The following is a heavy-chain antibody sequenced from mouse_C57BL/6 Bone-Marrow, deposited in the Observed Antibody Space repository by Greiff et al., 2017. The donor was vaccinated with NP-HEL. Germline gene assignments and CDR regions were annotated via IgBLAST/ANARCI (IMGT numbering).Heavy chain of an antibody. CDR3: TYDYDAGDY. CDR1: GFTFSNYW. D-gene: IGHD2-4*01. Sequence: EVMLVESGGGLVQPGGSMKLSCVASGFTFSNYWMNWVRQSPEKGLEWVAQIRLKSDNYATHYAESVKGRFTISRDYSKSSVYLQMNNLRAEDTGIYYCTYDYDAGDYWGQGTTLTVSS. J-gene: IGHJ2*01. CDR2: IRLKSDNYAT. V-gene: IGHV6-3*01.